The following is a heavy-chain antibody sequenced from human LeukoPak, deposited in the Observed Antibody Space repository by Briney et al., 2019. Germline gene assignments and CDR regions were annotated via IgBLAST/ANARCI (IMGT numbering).Heavy chain of an antibody. J-gene: IGHJ6*02. CDR3: ARFLGRITISGVVPYGMDV. CDR2: IYSAGGT. D-gene: IGHD3-3*01. CDR1: GFTFSSYA. Sequence: GGPLRLSCAASGFTFSSYAMTWVRQAPGKGLEWVSLIYSAGGTYYTDSVKGRFTISRHSSKNTLYLQMNSLRGEDTAVYYCARFLGRITISGVVPYGMDVWGQGTTVTVSS. V-gene: IGHV3-53*04.